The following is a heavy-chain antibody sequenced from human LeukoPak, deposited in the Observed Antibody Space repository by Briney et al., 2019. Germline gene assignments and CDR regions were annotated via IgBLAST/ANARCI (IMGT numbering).Heavy chain of an antibody. J-gene: IGHJ6*02. Sequence: PGGSLRLSCTASGFSFSGHWMHWARQLPGKGLVWVSRISPTGSTTSYADSVKGRFTVSRDNSKNTLYLQMNSLRAEDTAVYYCARDAEGATIGPLLYYYGMDVWGQGTTVTVSS. CDR2: ISPTGSTT. CDR1: GFSFSGHW. V-gene: IGHV3-74*01. D-gene: IGHD1-26*01. CDR3: ARDAEGATIGPLLYYYGMDV.